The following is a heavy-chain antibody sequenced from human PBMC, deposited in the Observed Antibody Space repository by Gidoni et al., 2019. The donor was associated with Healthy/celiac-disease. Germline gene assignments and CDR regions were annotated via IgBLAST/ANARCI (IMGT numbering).Heavy chain of an antibody. V-gene: IGHV3-21*01. J-gene: IGHJ4*02. D-gene: IGHD2-2*01. CDR3: ARGGRYCSSTSCYALIDY. Sequence: EVQLVESGGGLVKPGGSLRLSCAASGFTFSSYSMNWVRQGPGKGLEWVLSISSSSSYIYYADSVKGRFTISRDNAKNSLYLQMNSLRAEDTAVYYCARGGRYCSSTSCYALIDYWGQGTLVTVSS. CDR1: GFTFSSYS. CDR2: ISSSSSYI.